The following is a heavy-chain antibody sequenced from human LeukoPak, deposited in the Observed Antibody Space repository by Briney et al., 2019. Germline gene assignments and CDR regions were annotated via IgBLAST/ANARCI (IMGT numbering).Heavy chain of an antibody. Sequence: SETLSLTCSVSGGSISSSNYYWGWIRQPPGTGPEWIGTIYYSGSTYHNPSLKSRVTISVDTSKNQFSLKLGSVTATDTAVYYCARVSRDSGNYYTFLDYWGQGTLVTVSS. CDR2: IYYSGST. V-gene: IGHV4-39*07. CDR3: ARVSRDSGNYYTFLDY. CDR1: GGSISSSNYY. D-gene: IGHD1-26*01. J-gene: IGHJ4*02.